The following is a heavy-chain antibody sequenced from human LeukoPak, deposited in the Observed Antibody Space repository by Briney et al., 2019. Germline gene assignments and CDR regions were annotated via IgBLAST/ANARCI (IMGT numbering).Heavy chain of an antibody. D-gene: IGHD4-17*01. CDR1: GYTFTGYY. Sequence: ASVTVTFKASGYTFTGYYMHWVRQPPGQGRDGMGWINPNSGGTNYAQKFQGRITMTRDTSISTAYMELSRLRSDDTAVYYCARSWWDTVSPSHFDYWGQGTLVTVSS. J-gene: IGHJ4*02. V-gene: IGHV1-2*02. CDR3: ARSWWDTVSPSHFDY. CDR2: INPNSGGT.